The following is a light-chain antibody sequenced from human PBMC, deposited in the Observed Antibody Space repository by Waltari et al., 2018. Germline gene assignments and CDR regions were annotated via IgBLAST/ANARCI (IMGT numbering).Light chain of an antibody. J-gene: IGLJ1*01. CDR1: SCHIGCKY. CDR2: KNN. Sequence: QSVLTQPPSASGTPGQRVSLSCSGTSCHIGCKYVYWYQQLPGTAPKLLIFKNNVRPSAVPDRFSGSKSGTAASLAISWLRSEDEAEYFCATWDDSLSGSYVFGTGTKVTVL. V-gene: IGLV1-47*01. CDR3: ATWDDSLSGSYV.